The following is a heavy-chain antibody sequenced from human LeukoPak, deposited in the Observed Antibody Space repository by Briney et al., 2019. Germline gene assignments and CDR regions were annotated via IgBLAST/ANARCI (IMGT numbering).Heavy chain of an antibody. CDR1: GFTFSSYG. Sequence: SGGSLRLSCAASGFTFSSYGMHWVRQAPGKGLEWVAFIRYDGSNKYYADSVKGRFTISRDNSKNTLYLQMNSLRAEDTAVYYCSYYGSGSPPRFDPWGQGTLVTVSS. J-gene: IGHJ5*02. CDR2: IRYDGSNK. CDR3: SYYGSGSPPRFDP. D-gene: IGHD3-10*01. V-gene: IGHV3-30*02.